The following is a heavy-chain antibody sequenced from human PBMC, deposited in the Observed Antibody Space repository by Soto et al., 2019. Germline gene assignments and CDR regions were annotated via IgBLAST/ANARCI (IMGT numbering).Heavy chain of an antibody. D-gene: IGHD2-15*01. Sequence: PSETLSLTCTVSGGSISNYYWSWIRQPPGKGLEWIGYIYYTGSTNYNPSLNSRVSMSVDTSKNQFSLELSSVTAADTALYYCARRYCSGGSCYSGFDGWGQGTLVTVSS. CDR1: GGSISNYY. J-gene: IGHJ4*02. CDR3: ARRYCSGGSCYSGFDG. V-gene: IGHV4-59*01. CDR2: IYYTGST.